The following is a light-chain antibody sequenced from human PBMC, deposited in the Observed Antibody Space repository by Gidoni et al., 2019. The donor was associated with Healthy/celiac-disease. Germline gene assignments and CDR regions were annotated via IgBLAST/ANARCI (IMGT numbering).Light chain of an antibody. CDR2: EVS. J-gene: IGLJ2*01. CDR3: SSYAGSNNLV. Sequence: QSALTQPRSAPGSPGQSVTISCTGTSSDVGGYNYVSWYQQHPGKAPKLMIYEVSKRPSGVPDRFSGSKSGNTASLTVSGLQAEDEADYYCSSYAGSNNLVFGGGTKLTVL. V-gene: IGLV2-8*01. CDR1: SSDVGGYNY.